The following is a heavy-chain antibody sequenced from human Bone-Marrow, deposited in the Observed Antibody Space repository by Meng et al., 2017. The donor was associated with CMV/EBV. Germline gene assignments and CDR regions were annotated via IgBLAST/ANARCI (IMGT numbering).Heavy chain of an antibody. V-gene: IGHV3-21*01. CDR3: ARDPYGDYYFDY. D-gene: IGHD4-17*01. J-gene: IGHJ4*02. Sequence: GESLKISCAASGFTFSSYSMNWVRQAPGKGLEWVSSISSSSSYIYYADSLKGRFTISRDNAKNSLYLQMNSLRAEDTAVYYCARDPYGDYYFDYWGQGTPVTVSS. CDR2: ISSSSSYI. CDR1: GFTFSSYS.